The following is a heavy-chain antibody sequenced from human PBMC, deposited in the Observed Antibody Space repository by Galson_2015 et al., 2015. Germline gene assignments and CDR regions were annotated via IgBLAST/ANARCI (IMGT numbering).Heavy chain of an antibody. CDR3: ARGEPWGYVTQYHYYYYMDV. D-gene: IGHD7-27*01. CDR2: IEHSGRT. CDR1: GGALKVYY. Sequence: ATLSLTCAVYGGALKVYYSGWGRPPPEGGVERNGEIEHSGRTNSTPSLKSRVTISVDTSKNQFSLKVTSVTAADTALYHCARGEPWGYVTQYHYYYYMDVWGKGTTVTVSS. J-gene: IGHJ6*03. V-gene: IGHV4-34*01.